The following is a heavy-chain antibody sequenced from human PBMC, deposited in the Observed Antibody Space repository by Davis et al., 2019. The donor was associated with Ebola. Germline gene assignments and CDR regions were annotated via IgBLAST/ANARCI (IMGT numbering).Heavy chain of an antibody. J-gene: IGHJ4*01. Sequence: ASVKVSCKASGYTFTGYYMHWVRQAPGQGLEWMGWINPNSGGTNYAQKFQGRVTMTRDTSISTAYMELSSLRPEDTAVYYCARERFSSGVDYWGQGTLVTVSS. D-gene: IGHD3-22*01. CDR3: ARERFSSGVDY. CDR1: GYTFTGYY. CDR2: INPNSGGT. V-gene: IGHV1-2*02.